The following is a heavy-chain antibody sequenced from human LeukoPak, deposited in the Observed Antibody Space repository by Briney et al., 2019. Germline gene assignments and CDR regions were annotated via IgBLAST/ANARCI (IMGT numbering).Heavy chain of an antibody. V-gene: IGHV3-30*18. CDR1: GFTFSSYG. CDR3: AKDARGATPIYGMDV. D-gene: IGHD3-10*01. CDR2: ISYDGSNK. Sequence: GRSLRLSCAASGFTFSSYGMHWVRQAPGKGLGWVAVISYDGSNKYYADSVKGRFTISRDNSKNTLYLQMNSLRAEDTAVYYCAKDARGATPIYGMDVWGKGTTVTVSS. J-gene: IGHJ6*04.